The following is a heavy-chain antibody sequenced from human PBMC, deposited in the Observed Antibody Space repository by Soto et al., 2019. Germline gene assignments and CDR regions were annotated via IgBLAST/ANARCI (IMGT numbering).Heavy chain of an antibody. J-gene: IGHJ3*02. CDR2: ISYDGSNK. CDR3: VLVAKAAFDI. V-gene: IGHV3-30*03. D-gene: IGHD5-12*01. CDR1: GFTFSSYG. Sequence: QVQLVESGGGVVQPGRSLRLSCAASGFTFSSYGMHWVRQAPGKGLEWVAVISYDGSNKYYADSVKGRFTISRDNSKNTLYLQMNSLRAEDTAVYYCVLVAKAAFDIWGQGTMVTVSS.